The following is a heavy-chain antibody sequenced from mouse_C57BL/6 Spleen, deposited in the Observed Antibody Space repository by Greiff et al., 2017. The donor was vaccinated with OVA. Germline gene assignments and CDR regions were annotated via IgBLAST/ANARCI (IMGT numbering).Heavy chain of an antibody. CDR3: ARDYGVGGGDY. D-gene: IGHD1-1*01. V-gene: IGHV14-2*01. Sequence: VQLQQSGAELVKPGASVKLSCTASGFTINDYYMHWVKQRTEQGLEWIGRIDPADGDTKYAPKFQGKATITADTSSNTAYLQLSSLTSEETAVYYGARDYGVGGGDYWGQGTTLTVSS. J-gene: IGHJ2*01. CDR1: GFTINDYY. CDR2: IDPADGDT.